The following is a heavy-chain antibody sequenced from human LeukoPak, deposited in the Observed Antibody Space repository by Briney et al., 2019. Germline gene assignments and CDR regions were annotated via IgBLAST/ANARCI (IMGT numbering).Heavy chain of an antibody. CDR3: ARSRITGTIDY. Sequence: GGSLRLSCAASGFTFRTSRMNWVRQAPGKGLEWVSSISSSGSDLYYADSVKGRFTISRDNAKTSLYLQMNSLRAEDTAVYYCARSRITGTIDYWGQGTLVTVFS. CDR2: ISSSGSDL. D-gene: IGHD1-7*01. CDR1: GFTFRTSR. J-gene: IGHJ4*02. V-gene: IGHV3-21*01.